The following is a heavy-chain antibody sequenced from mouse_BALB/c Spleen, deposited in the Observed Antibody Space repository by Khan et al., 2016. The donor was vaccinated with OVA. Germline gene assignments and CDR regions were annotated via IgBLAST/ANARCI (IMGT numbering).Heavy chain of an antibody. Sequence: EVQLQESGHSLVKPSQTLSLTCSVSGDSITSGYWSWIRKFPGNKLEYMGYMIYSGNTYYNPSLKSRISITRHTSKNQYYLQLNSVTTEDTATYXCARSTYRYAFAYWGQGTLVTVSA. CDR3: ARSTYRYAFAY. V-gene: IGHV3-8*02. CDR1: GDSITSGY. CDR2: MIYSGNT. D-gene: IGHD2-14*01. J-gene: IGHJ3*01.